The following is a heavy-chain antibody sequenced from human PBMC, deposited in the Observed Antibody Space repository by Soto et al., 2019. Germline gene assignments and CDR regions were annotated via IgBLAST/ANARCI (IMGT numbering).Heavy chain of an antibody. CDR2: IIPIFGTA. V-gene: IGHV1-69*01. Sequence: QVQLVQSGAEVKKPGSSVKVSCKASGGTFSSYAISWVRQAHGQGLEWMGGIIPIFGTANDAQKFQGRVTITADESTSTAYMELSSLRSEDTAVYYCASYSSSGYSYYYGMDVWGQGTTVTVSS. CDR1: GGTFSSYA. J-gene: IGHJ6*02. D-gene: IGHD3-22*01. CDR3: ASYSSSGYSYYYGMDV.